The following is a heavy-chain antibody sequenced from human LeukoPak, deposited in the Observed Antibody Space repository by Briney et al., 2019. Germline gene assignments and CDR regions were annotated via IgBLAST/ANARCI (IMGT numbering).Heavy chain of an antibody. CDR3: AKGSSSSVYHLYHYYYGTYV. Sequence: WGSLTLTCAASGCTISNYARNWVRQAPGKGLEWVSLISGDGGSTYYADSVQGRFTISRDNSKNYLYLQMNSLRTEDTALYYCAKGSSSSVYHLYHYYYGTYVSGQGTTVTVSS. CDR2: ISGDGGST. J-gene: IGHJ6*02. V-gene: IGHV3-43*02. D-gene: IGHD6-13*01. CDR1: GCTISNYA.